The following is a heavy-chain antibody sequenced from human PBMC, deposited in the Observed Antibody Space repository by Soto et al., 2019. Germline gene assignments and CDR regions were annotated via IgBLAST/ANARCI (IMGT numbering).Heavy chain of an antibody. Sequence: QVQLVESGGGVVQPGRSLRLSCAASGFTFYTSALHWVRQAPGKGLEWVTFISYDGNSKYYTDSVQGRFTISRDNTKNTLYLQMDSLRAEDTAVYYCAMRVGATDYWGQGTLVIVSS. V-gene: IGHV3-30*03. D-gene: IGHD1-26*01. CDR2: ISYDGNSK. CDR3: AMRVGATDY. J-gene: IGHJ4*02. CDR1: GFTFYTSA.